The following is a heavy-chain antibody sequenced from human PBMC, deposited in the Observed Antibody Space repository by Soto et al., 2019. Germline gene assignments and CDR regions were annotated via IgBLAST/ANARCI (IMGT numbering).Heavy chain of an antibody. J-gene: IGHJ4*02. CDR2: INHSGST. CDR3: AAGTTPPYYFDY. CDR1: GGSFSGYY. Sequence: SETLSLTCAVYGGSFSGYYWSWIRQPPGKGLEWIGEINHSGSTNYNPSLKSRVTISVDTSKNQFSLKLSSVTAADTAVYYCAAGTTPPYYFDYWGQGTLVT. V-gene: IGHV4-34*01. D-gene: IGHD4-17*01.